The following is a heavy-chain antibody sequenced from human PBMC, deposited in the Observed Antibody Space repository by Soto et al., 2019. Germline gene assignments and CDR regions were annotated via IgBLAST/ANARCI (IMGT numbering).Heavy chain of an antibody. Sequence: EVQLVESGGGLVQPGGSLRLSCAASGFSLDSAWVNWVRQAPGKGLEWVAQAKRKAAGGAIDYAAPVKGRFIISRDDSKNMAYLQMNSLKIEGTALYYCTTGYGSDWYGWGQGTLVTVSS. V-gene: IGHV3-15*01. CDR2: AKRKAAGGAI. CDR1: GFSLDSAW. CDR3: TTGYGSDWYG. J-gene: IGHJ4*02. D-gene: IGHD6-19*01.